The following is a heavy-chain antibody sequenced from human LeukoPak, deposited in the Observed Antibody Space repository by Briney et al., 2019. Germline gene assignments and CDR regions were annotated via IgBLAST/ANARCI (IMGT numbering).Heavy chain of an antibody. D-gene: IGHD6-25*01. J-gene: IGHJ4*02. CDR2: IFSDGDT. CDR3: ATPSGGY. Sequence: GGSLRLSCAASGFTLSSYSMNWVRQAPGKGLEWVSVIFSDGDTSYADSVKGRFTISRDISKNTLYLQMNSLTAEDTAVYYCATPSGGYWGQGTLVTVSS. CDR1: GFTLSSYS. V-gene: IGHV3-66*01.